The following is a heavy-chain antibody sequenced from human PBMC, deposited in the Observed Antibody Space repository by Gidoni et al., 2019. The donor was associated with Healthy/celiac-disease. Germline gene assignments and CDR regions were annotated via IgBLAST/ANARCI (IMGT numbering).Heavy chain of an antibody. V-gene: IGHV3-21*01. D-gene: IGHD3-16*01. CDR2: ISSSSSYI. CDR1: GFTFSSYS. Sequence: EVQLVESGGGLVKPGGSLRLSCAASGFTFSSYSMNWVRQAPGKGLEWVSSISSSSSYIYYADSVKGRFTISRDNAKNSLYLQMNSLRAEDTAVYYCAREVGSDPYYFDYWGQGTLVTVSS. J-gene: IGHJ4*02. CDR3: AREVGSDPYYFDY.